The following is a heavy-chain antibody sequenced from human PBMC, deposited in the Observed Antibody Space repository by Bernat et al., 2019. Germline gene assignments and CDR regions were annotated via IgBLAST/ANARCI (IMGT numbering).Heavy chain of an antibody. CDR2: IWYDGSNK. V-gene: IGHV3-33*01. CDR1: GFTFSSYG. D-gene: IGHD3-10*01. CDR3: ARGAMVRGVIDYFDY. Sequence: QVQLVESGGGVVQPGRSLRLSCAASGFTFSSYGMHWVRQAPGKGLEWVAVIWYDGSNKYYADSVKGRFTISRDNSKNTLYLQMNSLRAEDTVVYYCARGAMVRGVIDYFDYWGQGTLVTVSS. J-gene: IGHJ4*02.